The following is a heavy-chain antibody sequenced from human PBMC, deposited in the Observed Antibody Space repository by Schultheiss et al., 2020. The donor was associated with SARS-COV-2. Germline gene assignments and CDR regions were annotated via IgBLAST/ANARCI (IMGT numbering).Heavy chain of an antibody. Sequence: ESLKISCAASGFTFSSYSMNWVRQAPGKGLEWIGEINHSGSTNYNPSLKSRVTISVDTSKNQFSLKLSSVTAADTAVYYCARGPVVIASSSLYYFDYWGQGTLVTVSS. CDR1: GFTFSSYS. J-gene: IGHJ4*02. V-gene: IGHV4-34*01. CDR2: INHSGST. D-gene: IGHD2-21*01. CDR3: ARGPVVIASSSLYYFDY.